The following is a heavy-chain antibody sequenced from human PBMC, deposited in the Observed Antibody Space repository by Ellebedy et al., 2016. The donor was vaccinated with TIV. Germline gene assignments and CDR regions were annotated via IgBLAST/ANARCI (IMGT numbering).Heavy chain of an antibody. Sequence: GESLKISCAASGFTFSSSAMNWVRHSPGKGLQWVAAISASAGGTFYADSVKGRFTISRDNANNTLYLQMNSLRVDDTAFYYCAKSESRGTAMVLPIDWGQGTLVTVSS. CDR1: GFTFSSSA. CDR2: ISASAGGT. CDR3: AKSESRGTAMVLPID. D-gene: IGHD5-18*01. J-gene: IGHJ4*02. V-gene: IGHV3-23*01.